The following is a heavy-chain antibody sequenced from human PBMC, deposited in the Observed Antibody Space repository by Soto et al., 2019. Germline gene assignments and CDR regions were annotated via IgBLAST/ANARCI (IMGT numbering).Heavy chain of an antibody. Sequence: QLQLQESGPGLVKPSETLSLTCSVSGAAINGGGYFWGWARQPPGRGLEWIGSIYYTGSTSLSPSLRSRVTMSVDTSNTQFSMKLRSLTAADTAVYFCSRHGLPTGGSLYGLVSWFDTWGQGILVTVSS. D-gene: IGHD2-8*02. J-gene: IGHJ5*02. CDR1: GAAINGGGYF. CDR2: IYYTGST. V-gene: IGHV4-39*01. CDR3: SRHGLPTGGSLYGLVSWFDT.